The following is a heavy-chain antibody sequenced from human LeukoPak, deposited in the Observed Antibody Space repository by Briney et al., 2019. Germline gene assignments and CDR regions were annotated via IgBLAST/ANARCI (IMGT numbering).Heavy chain of an antibody. CDR1: GGSISSGDYY. V-gene: IGHV4-30-4*02. J-gene: IGHJ4*02. D-gene: IGHD5-24*01. CDR2: IYYSGST. Sequence: PSETLSLTCTVSGGSISSGDYYWSWIRQPPGKGLEWIGYIYYSGSTYYNPSLKSRVTISVDTSKNQFSLKLSSVTAADTAVYYCARALRRRDGYPAYFDYWGQGTLVTVSS. CDR3: ARALRRRDGYPAYFDY.